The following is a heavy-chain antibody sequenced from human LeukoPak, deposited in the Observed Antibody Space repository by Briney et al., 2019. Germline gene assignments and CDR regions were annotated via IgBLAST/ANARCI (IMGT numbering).Heavy chain of an antibody. CDR3: ARVFDSGSQAYFYYMDV. CDR2: IDHSGST. J-gene: IGHJ6*03. Sequence: SETLSLTCAVYGGSFSAYYWSWIRQPPGKGLEWIGEIDHSGSTNYNPSLKSRVTISVDTSKNQFSLKVSSVTAADTAVYYCARVFDSGSQAYFYYMDVWGKGTTVTIFS. CDR1: GGSFSAYY. D-gene: IGHD3-10*01. V-gene: IGHV4-34*01.